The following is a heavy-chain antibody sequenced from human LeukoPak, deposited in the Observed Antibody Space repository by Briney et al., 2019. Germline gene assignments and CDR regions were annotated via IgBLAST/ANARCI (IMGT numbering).Heavy chain of an antibody. D-gene: IGHD5-12*01. Sequence: SETLSLTCTVSGGSISSSSYYGGWIRQPPGKGLEWIGSIYYSGSTYYNPSLKSRVTISVDTSKNQFSLKLSSVTAADTAVYYCARSYDSGYYYYYGMDVWGQGTTVTVSS. CDR3: ARSYDSGYYYYYGMDV. CDR1: GGSISSSSYY. J-gene: IGHJ6*02. V-gene: IGHV4-39*07. CDR2: IYYSGST.